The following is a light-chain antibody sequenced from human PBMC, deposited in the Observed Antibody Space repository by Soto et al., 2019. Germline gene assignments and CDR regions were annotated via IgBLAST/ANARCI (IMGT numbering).Light chain of an antibody. Sequence: QSVLTQPRSVSGSPGQSVTISCTATGSDVGDSSHVSWYQLHPGKAPKLMIYEVNNRPSEVPDRFSGSKSGSTASLTISGLQAEDEAEYYCCLSPGSLTWLFGGGTKVTVL. V-gene: IGLV2-11*01. CDR2: EVN. J-gene: IGLJ3*02. CDR3: CLSPGSLTWL. CDR1: GSDVGDSSH.